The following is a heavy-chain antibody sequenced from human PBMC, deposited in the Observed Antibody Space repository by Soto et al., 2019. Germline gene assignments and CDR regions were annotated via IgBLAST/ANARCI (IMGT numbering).Heavy chain of an antibody. V-gene: IGHV4-34*01. CDR1: GGSFSGYY. D-gene: IGHD3-3*01. CDR2: INHSGST. J-gene: IGHJ6*03. Sequence: SETLSLTCAVYGGSFSGYYWSWIRQPPGKGLEWIGEINHSGSTNYNPSLKSRVTISVDTSKNQFSLKLSSVTAADTAVYYCARERSITIFGVVIPSYMDVWGKGTTVTVSS. CDR3: ARERSITIFGVVIPSYMDV.